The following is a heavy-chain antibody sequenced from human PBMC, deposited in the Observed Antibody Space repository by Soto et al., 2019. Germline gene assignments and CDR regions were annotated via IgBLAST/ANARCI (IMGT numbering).Heavy chain of an antibody. CDR2: IYYSGST. CDR3: ASPRGSSGWYNWFDP. V-gene: IGHV4-39*01. Sequence: SETLSLTCTVSGGSISSSSYYWGWIRQPPGKGLEWIGSIYYSGSTYYNPSLKSRVTISVDTSKNQFSLKLSSVTAADTAVYYCASPRGSSGWYNWFDPWGQGTLVTVSS. CDR1: GGSISSSSYY. D-gene: IGHD6-19*01. J-gene: IGHJ5*02.